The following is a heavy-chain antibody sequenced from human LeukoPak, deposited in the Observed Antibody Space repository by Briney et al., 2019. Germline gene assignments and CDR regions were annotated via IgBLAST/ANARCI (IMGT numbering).Heavy chain of an antibody. V-gene: IGHV3-23*01. Sequence: GGTLRLSCAASGFTFSSYGMSWVRQAPGKGLEWVSAISGSGGSTYYADSVKGRFTISRDNSKNTLYLQMNSLRAEDTAVYYCAKRRYYDSSGYSYFDYWGQGTLVTVSS. D-gene: IGHD3-22*01. CDR2: ISGSGGST. J-gene: IGHJ4*02. CDR1: GFTFSSYG. CDR3: AKRRYYDSSGYSYFDY.